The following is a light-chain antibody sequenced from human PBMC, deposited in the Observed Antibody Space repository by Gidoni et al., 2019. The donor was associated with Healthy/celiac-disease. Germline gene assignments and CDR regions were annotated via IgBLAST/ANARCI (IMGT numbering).Light chain of an antibody. CDR1: KLGDKY. V-gene: IGLV3-1*01. CDR3: QAWDSSTVV. CDR2: QDS. J-gene: IGLJ2*01. Sequence: SYALTRPPPVSGSPGQTASITCSGDKLGDKYACWYQQKPGQSPVLVIYQDSKRPSGIPERFSGSNSGNTATLTISGTQAMDEADYYCQAWDSSTVVFGGGTKLTVL.